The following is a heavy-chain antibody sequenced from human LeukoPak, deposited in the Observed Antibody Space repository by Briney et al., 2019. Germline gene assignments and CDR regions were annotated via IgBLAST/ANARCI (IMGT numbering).Heavy chain of an antibody. D-gene: IGHD6-13*01. CDR2: IYYSGST. Sequence: SETLSLTCTVSGGSISSYYWSWIRQPPGKGLEWIGYIYYSGSTNYNPSLKSRVTISVETSKNQFSLKLSSVTAADTAVYYCARGGALYSSSWYFHYWGQGTLVTVSS. J-gene: IGHJ4*02. V-gene: IGHV4-59*01. CDR3: ARGGALYSSSWYFHY. CDR1: GGSISSYY.